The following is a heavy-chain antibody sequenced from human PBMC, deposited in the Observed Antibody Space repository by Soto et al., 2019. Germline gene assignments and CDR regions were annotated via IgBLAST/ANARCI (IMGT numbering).Heavy chain of an antibody. D-gene: IGHD4-17*01. CDR3: ARADYGDDDY. CDR2: IHAYNGDT. CDR1: GYTFSSYR. Sequence: QVQLVQSGAEVKKPGASVKVSCKASGYTFSSYRISWVLQAPGQGPEWMGWIHAYNGDTKYAQKFQDRLIMTTDTSTSTAYMELRSLTSDDTAVYYCARADYGDDDYWGQGTLVTVSS. V-gene: IGHV1-18*01. J-gene: IGHJ4*02.